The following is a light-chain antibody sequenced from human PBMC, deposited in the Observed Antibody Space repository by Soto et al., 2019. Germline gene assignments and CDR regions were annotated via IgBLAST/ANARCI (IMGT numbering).Light chain of an antibody. CDR1: QGISTY. Sequence: DIQITQSPSSLSASVGDRVTITCRASQGISTYLNWYQQKPGKATKLLIYAASSLQSGVPSRFSGSGSETDFTLTISSLQPEDFATYSCQQSYSTTWTFGQGTKVDIK. CDR2: AAS. V-gene: IGKV1-39*01. CDR3: QQSYSTTWT. J-gene: IGKJ1*01.